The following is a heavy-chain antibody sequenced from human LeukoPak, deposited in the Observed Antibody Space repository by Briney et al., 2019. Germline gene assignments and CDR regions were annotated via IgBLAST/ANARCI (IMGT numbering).Heavy chain of an antibody. CDR2: IIPIFGTA. D-gene: IGHD1-26*01. V-gene: IGHV1-69*06. CDR1: GGTFSSYA. J-gene: IGHJ4*02. CDR3: ARAGGGSYYVWSWNEPNFDY. Sequence: GSSVKVSCKASGGTFSSYAISWVRQAPGQGLEWMGGIIPIFGTANYAQKFQGRVTITADKSTSTAYMELSSLRSEDTAVYYCARAGGGSYYVWSWNEPNFDYWGQGTLVTVSS.